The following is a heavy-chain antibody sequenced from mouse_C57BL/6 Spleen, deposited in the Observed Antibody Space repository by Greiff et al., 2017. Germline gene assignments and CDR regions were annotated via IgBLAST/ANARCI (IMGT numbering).Heavy chain of an antibody. CDR3: ETSYYGRKGLDY. CDR1: GYAFSSSW. D-gene: IGHD1-1*01. V-gene: IGHV1-82*01. CDR2: IYPGDGDT. Sequence: QVQLQQSGPELVKPGASVKISCKASGYAFSSSWMNWVRQRPGKGLEWIGRIYPGDGDTNYNGKFKGKATLTSDKSSSTAYMQLSSLTSEDSAVYFCETSYYGRKGLDYWGQGTTLTVSS. J-gene: IGHJ2*01.